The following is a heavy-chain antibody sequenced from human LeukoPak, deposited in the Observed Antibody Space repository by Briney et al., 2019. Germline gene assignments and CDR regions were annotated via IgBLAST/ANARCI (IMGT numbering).Heavy chain of an antibody. D-gene: IGHD5-18*01. J-gene: IGHJ4*02. CDR3: ARDLGYSIDY. CDR1: GFTFSSYW. V-gene: IGHV3-74*03. Sequence: GGSLRLSCAASGFTFSSYWIRWVRQAPGKGLVWVSLINSDESITTYADSVKGRFTISRDNAKNTLYLQMNSLRPEDTAVYYCARDLGYSIDYWGQGTLVTVSS. CDR2: INSDESIT.